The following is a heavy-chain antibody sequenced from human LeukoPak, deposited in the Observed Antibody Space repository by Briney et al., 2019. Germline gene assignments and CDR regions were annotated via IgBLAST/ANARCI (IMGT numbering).Heavy chain of an antibody. J-gene: IGHJ4*02. Sequence: PGGSLRLSCAASGFTDSSNYMSWVRQAPGKGLEWVSVIYSGGSTYYADSVKGRFTISRDNSKNTLYLQMNSLRAEDTAVYYCARAPGIAAAGTLDYWGQGTLVTVSS. D-gene: IGHD6-13*01. CDR3: ARAPGIAAAGTLDY. CDR2: IYSGGST. CDR1: GFTDSSNY. V-gene: IGHV3-53*01.